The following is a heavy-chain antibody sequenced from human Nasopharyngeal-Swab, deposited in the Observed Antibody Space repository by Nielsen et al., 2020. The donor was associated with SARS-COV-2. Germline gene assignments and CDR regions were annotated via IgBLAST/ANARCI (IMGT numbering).Heavy chain of an antibody. Sequence: SETLSLTCAVYGGSFSGYYWSWIRQPPGKGLEWIGEINHSGSTNYNPSLKSRVTISVDTSKNQFSLKLSSVTAADMAVYYCARGRGVLRFLEWLKTDIYYYYMDVWGKGTTVTVSS. V-gene: IGHV4-34*01. CDR2: INHSGST. CDR1: GGSFSGYY. D-gene: IGHD3-3*01. CDR3: ARGRGVLRFLEWLKTDIYYYYMDV. J-gene: IGHJ6*03.